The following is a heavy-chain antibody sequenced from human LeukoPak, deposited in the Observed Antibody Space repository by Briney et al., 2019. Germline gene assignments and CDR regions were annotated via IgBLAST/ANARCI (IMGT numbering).Heavy chain of an antibody. D-gene: IGHD2-2*01. Sequence: SETLSLTCTVSGASISSGSYYWSWIRQPAGKGLEWTGRIYTSGTTNHNTSLKSRVTISVDTSKNQFSLKLSSVTAADTALYYCARDSLLPSAMDYYYMDVWGKGTTVTVSS. CDR3: ARDSLLPSAMDYYYMDV. CDR2: IYTSGTT. CDR1: GASISSGSYY. V-gene: IGHV4-61*02. J-gene: IGHJ6*03.